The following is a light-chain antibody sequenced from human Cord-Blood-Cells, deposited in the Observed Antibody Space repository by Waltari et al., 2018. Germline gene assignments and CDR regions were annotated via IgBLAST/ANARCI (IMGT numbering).Light chain of an antibody. CDR2: KDS. CDR3: QSADSSGTYWV. J-gene: IGLJ3*02. Sequence: SYELTQPPWVSVSPGQTARITCSGDALPKQYAYWYQQKPGKAPVLVIYKDSERPSGSPERFSGSSSGTTVTLTISGVQAEDEADYYCQSADSSGTYWVFGGGTKLTVL. V-gene: IGLV3-25*02. CDR1: ALPKQY.